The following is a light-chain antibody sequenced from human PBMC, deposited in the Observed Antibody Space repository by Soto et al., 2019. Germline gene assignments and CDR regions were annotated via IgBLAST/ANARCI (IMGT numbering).Light chain of an antibody. Sequence: QSVLTQPPSVSGAPGQRVTISCTGSSSNIGAGYDVNWYQQHPGTAPKVLIYGNSNRPSGVPDRFSGSKSGTSASQAITGLQAEDEADYYCQSYDSGLSGSVFGGGTKLTVL. CDR3: QSYDSGLSGSV. CDR2: GNS. CDR1: SSNIGAGYD. J-gene: IGLJ2*01. V-gene: IGLV1-40*01.